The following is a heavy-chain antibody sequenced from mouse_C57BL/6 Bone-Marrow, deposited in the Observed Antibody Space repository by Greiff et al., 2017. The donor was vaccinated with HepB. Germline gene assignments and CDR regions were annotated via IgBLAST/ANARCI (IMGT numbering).Heavy chain of an antibody. V-gene: IGHV1-75*01. D-gene: IGHD2-2*01. J-gene: IGHJ4*01. CDR1: GYTFTDYY. CDR2: IFPGSGST. Sequence: VQLVESGPELVKPGASVKISCKASGYTFTDYYINWVKQRPGQGLEWIGWIFPGSGSTYYNETFKGKATLTVDKSSSTAYMLLSSLTSEDSAVYFCARNWVTTDGGAMDYWGQGTSVTVSS. CDR3: ARNWVTTDGGAMDY.